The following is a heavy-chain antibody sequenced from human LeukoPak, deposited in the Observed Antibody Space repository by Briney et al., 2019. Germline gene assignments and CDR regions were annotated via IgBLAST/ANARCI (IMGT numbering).Heavy chain of an antibody. CDR2: IIPIFGTA. V-gene: IGHV1-69*13. J-gene: IGHJ4*02. Sequence: ASVKVSCKASGGTFSSYAISWVRQAPGQGLEWMGGIIPIFGTANYAQKFQGRVTITADESTSTAYMELSSLRSEDTAVYYCARSLAYSSSSVKYYFDYWGQGTLVTVSS. D-gene: IGHD6-6*01. CDR1: GGTFSSYA. CDR3: ARSLAYSSSSVKYYFDY.